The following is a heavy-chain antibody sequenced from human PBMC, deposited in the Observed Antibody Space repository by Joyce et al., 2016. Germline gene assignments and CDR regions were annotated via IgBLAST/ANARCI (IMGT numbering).Heavy chain of an antibody. CDR1: GASVTSNSYY. V-gene: IGHV4-61*01. CDR3: ARDLGIDFGDYGLSH. Sequence: QVQLQESGPGLVKPSGTLSLSCAVSGASVTSNSYYWNWIRQSPGRGLEGIGYIYYSGSTSYNPSLKSRVSISMDTSKNQVALTLNSVTAADTGIYFCARDLGIDFGDYGLSHWGQGTPVAVSS. CDR2: IYYSGST. D-gene: IGHD4-17*01. J-gene: IGHJ4*02.